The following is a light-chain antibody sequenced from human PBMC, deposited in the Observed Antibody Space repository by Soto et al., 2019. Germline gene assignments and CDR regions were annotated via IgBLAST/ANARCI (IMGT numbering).Light chain of an antibody. CDR3: QQYDYLIT. J-gene: IGKJ5*01. CDR1: QSLNSNY. Sequence: EIVLTQSPGTLSLSPGERATLSCRASQSLNSNYLAWHQQKPGQAPRLLIYDTFSRATGIPDRFSGSGSGTDFTLTISRLEPEDFAVYFCQQYDYLITFGQGTLLEIK. V-gene: IGKV3-20*01. CDR2: DTF.